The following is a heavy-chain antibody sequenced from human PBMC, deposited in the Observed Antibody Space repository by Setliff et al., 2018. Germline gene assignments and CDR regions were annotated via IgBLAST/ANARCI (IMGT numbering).Heavy chain of an antibody. D-gene: IGHD2-21*02. V-gene: IGHV1-18*01. CDR3: ARTYCGGDCYPSPFDY. Sequence: ASVKVSCKASGYPFTSYGISWVRQAPGQGLEWMGWISAYNGNTNYAQKLQGRVTMTTDTSTSTAYMELRSLRSDDTAVYYCARTYCGGDCYPSPFDYWGQGTLVTVSS. CDR2: ISAYNGNT. CDR1: GYPFTSYG. J-gene: IGHJ4*02.